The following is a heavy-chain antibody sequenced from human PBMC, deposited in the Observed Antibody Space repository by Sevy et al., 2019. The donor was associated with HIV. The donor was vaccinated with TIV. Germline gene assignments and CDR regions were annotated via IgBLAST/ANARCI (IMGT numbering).Heavy chain of an antibody. Sequence: LSLTCAASGFTFSSYEMNWVRQAPGKGLEWVSYISSSGSTIYYADSVKGRFTISRDNAKNSLYLQMNSLRAEDTAVYYCARDKYGAAGIDYWGQGTLVTVSS. D-gene: IGHD6-13*01. J-gene: IGHJ4*02. V-gene: IGHV3-48*03. CDR1: GFTFSSYE. CDR2: ISSSGSTI. CDR3: ARDKYGAAGIDY.